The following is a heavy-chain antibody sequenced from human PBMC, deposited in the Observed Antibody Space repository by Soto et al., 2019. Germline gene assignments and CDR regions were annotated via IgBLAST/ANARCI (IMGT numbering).Heavy chain of an antibody. CDR1: GGSLTSSSHF. CDR2: IYFTGNT. D-gene: IGHD6-25*01. CDR3: AGQTFTIAAASYGRSNWFDP. V-gene: IGHV4-39*01. J-gene: IGHJ5*02. Sequence: SETLSLTCSASGGSLTSSSHFWGWVRQPPGKGLEWIGTIYFTGNTYYTPSLKSRLTMSIDTSKNEFSQRLNSVTAADTAVYYCAGQTFTIAAASYGRSNWFDPWGPGTLVTVSS.